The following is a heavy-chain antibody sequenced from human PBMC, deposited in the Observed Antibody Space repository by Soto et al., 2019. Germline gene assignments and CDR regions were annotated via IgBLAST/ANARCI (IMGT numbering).Heavy chain of an antibody. Sequence: PGESLKISCKGSGYSFTSYWISWVRQMPGKGLEWMGRIDPSDSYTNYSPSFQGHVTISADKSISTAYLQWISLKASDTAMYYCATATYYYDSSGYWGAFDIWGQGTMVTVSS. CDR1: GYSFTSYW. CDR2: IDPSDSYT. D-gene: IGHD3-22*01. CDR3: ATATYYYDSSGYWGAFDI. V-gene: IGHV5-10-1*01. J-gene: IGHJ3*02.